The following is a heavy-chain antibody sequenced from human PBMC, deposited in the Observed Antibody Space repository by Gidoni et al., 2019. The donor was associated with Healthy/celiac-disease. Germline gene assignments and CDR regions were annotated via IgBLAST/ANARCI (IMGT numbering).Heavy chain of an antibody. CDR3: ARDDGRSMRFREFYYYYGMDV. Sequence: WMGGIIPIFGTANYAQKLQGRVTITADESTSTAYMELSSLRSEDTAVYYCARDDGRSMRFREFYYYYGMDVWGQGTTVTVSS. CDR2: IIPIFGTA. J-gene: IGHJ6*02. D-gene: IGHD3-10*01. V-gene: IGHV1-69*01.